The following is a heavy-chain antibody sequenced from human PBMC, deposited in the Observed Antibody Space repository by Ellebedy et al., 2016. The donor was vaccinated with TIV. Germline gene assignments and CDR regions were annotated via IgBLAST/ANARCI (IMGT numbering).Heavy chain of an antibody. V-gene: IGHV4-39*01. CDR2: ISNRDRT. CDR3: ATFNQYYTYLGV. CDR1: GDSISSSSDY. D-gene: IGHD1-14*01. J-gene: IGHJ6*03. Sequence: SETLSLXCTVSGDSISSSSDYWAWIRQPPGKGPEWIGTISNRDRTDYNPSLKSRVFILVDASKNQFFLKLTSVTAADTAVYYCATFNQYYTYLGVWGKGTTVIVSS.